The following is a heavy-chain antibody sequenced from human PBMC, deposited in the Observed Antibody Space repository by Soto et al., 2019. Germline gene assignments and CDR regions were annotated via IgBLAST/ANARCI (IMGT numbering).Heavy chain of an antibody. CDR1: GGSISSYY. D-gene: IGHD4-17*01. CDR3: ARHLDGVYYYYGMDV. Sequence: SSETLSLTCTVSGGSISSYYWSWIRQPPGKGLEWIGYIYYSGSTNYNPSLKSRVTISVDTSKNQFSLKLSSVTAADTAVYYCARHLDGVYYYYGMDVWGQGTTVTVSS. V-gene: IGHV4-59*01. CDR2: IYYSGST. J-gene: IGHJ6*02.